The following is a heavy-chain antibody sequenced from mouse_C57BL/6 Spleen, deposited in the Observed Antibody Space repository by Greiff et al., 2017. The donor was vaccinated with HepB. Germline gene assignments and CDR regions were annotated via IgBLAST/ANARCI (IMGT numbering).Heavy chain of an antibody. J-gene: IGHJ2*01. V-gene: IGHV5-9-1*02. CDR3: TRADYYGSLYYFDY. CDR2: ISSGGDYI. D-gene: IGHD1-1*01. CDR1: GFTFSSYA. Sequence: EVQLVESGEGLVKPGGSLKLSCAASGFTFSSYAMSWVRQTPEKRLEWVAYISSGGDYIYYADTVKGRFTISRDNARNTLYLQMSSLKSEDTAMYYCTRADYYGSLYYFDYWGQGTTLTVSS.